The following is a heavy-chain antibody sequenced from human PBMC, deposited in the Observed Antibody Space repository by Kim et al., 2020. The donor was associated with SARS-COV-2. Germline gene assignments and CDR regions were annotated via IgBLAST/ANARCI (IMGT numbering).Heavy chain of an antibody. V-gene: IGHV3-23*03. Sequence: LSLSCAASGFTFSSYAMSWVRQAPGKGLEWVSVIYSGGSSTYYADSVKGRFTISRDNSKNTLYLQMNSLRAEDTAVYYCATGGGYCSGGSCYLGGYFDYWGQGTLVTVSS. CDR2: IYSGGSST. D-gene: IGHD2-15*01. CDR3: ATGGGYCSGGSCYLGGYFDY. CDR1: GFTFSSYA. J-gene: IGHJ4*02.